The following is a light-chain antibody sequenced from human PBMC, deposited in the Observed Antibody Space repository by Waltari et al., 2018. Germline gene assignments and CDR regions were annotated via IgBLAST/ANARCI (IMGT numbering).Light chain of an antibody. CDR1: QGISNY. V-gene: IGKV1-27*01. J-gene: IGKJ1*01. Sequence: DIQMTQSPSSLSAFVGDRVIITGRASQGISNYLAWYQQKPGKVPKLLIYAASTLRSGGPARCSGSESGTDFTITISSLRPEGVAAYYCQKYNSASWTFGQGTKGEIK. CDR3: QKYNSASWT. CDR2: AAS.